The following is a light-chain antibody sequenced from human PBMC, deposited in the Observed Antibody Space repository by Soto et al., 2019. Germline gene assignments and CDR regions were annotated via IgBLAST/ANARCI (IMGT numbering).Light chain of an antibody. CDR3: AAWDDSSET. Sequence: QSVLTQPPSASGTPGQRVTISCSGSRSNIGSNYVYWYQQLPGTAPKLLIYRNNQRPSGVPDRFSGSKSGTSASLAISGLRSEDEADYYCAAWDDSSETFGTGTKVTVL. V-gene: IGLV1-47*01. CDR2: RNN. CDR1: RSNIGSNY. J-gene: IGLJ1*01.